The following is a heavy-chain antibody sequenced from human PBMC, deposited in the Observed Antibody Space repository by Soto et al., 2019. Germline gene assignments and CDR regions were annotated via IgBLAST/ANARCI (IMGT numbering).Heavy chain of an antibody. V-gene: IGHV3-30*18. Sequence: GGSLRLSCAASGFTFSSYWMSWVRQAPGKGLEWVAVISYDGSNKYYADSVKGRFTISRDNSKNTLYLQMNSLRAEDTAVYYCAKDSRIVVVTAPYDYRRQGTLVTVSS. J-gene: IGHJ4*02. CDR2: ISYDGSNK. CDR3: AKDSRIVVVTAPYDY. CDR1: GFTFSSYW. D-gene: IGHD2-21*02.